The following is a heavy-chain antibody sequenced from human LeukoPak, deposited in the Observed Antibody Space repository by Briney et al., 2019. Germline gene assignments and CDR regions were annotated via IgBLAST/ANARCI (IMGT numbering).Heavy chain of an antibody. J-gene: IGHJ4*02. V-gene: IGHV1-8*01. CDR1: GYTFTSYD. Sequence: ASVKVSCKASGYTFTSYDINWVRQATGQGLEWMGWMNPNSGNTGYAQKFQGRVTMTRNTPISTAYMELSSLRSEDTAVYYCARALTQYYDSSAAAGYWGQGTLLTVSS. CDR3: ARALTQYYDSSAAAGY. D-gene: IGHD3-22*01. CDR2: MNPNSGNT.